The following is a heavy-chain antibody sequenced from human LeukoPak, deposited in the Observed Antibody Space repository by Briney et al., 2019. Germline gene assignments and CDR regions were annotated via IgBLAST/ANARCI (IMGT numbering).Heavy chain of an antibody. D-gene: IGHD3-10*01. CDR2: IYYSGST. Sequence: PSETLSLTCTVSGGSVSSYYWSWIRQPPGKGLEWIGYIYYSGSTNYNPSLKSRITISVDTSKNQFSLKLSSVTAADTAVYYCARDRFHSIHMVRGVLDYWGQGTLVTVSS. V-gene: IGHV4-59*02. CDR1: GGSVSSYY. J-gene: IGHJ4*02. CDR3: ARDRFHSIHMVRGVLDY.